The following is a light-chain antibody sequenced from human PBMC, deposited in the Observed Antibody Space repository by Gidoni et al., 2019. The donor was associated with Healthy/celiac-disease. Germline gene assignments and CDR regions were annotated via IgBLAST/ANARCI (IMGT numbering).Light chain of an antibody. CDR1: QSVSSY. V-gene: IGKV3D-15*01. CDR2: GAS. Sequence: DMVMMQYAATLSVSPGESATLSCRASQSVSSYFAWYQQKPGQAPRRLIYGASTSATGIPARFSGSGSGTEFTLTISSLQSEDFAVYYCQQYNNWPPLTFGEGTKVEIK. CDR3: QQYNNWPPLT. J-gene: IGKJ4*01.